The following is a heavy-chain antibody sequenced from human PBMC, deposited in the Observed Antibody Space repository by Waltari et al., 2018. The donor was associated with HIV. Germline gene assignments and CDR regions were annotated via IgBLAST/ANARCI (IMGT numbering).Heavy chain of an antibody. CDR2: INHSGST. V-gene: IGHV4-34*01. CDR1: GGSFSGYY. Sequence: QVQLQQWGAGLLKPSETLSLTCAVYGGSFSGYYWSWIRQPPGKGLEWIGEINHSGSTNYNPSLKSRVTISVDTSKNQFSLKLSSVTAADTAVYYCARGKHDSSGYYYYYFDYWGQGTLVTVSS. CDR3: ARGKHDSSGYYYYYFDY. J-gene: IGHJ4*02. D-gene: IGHD3-22*01.